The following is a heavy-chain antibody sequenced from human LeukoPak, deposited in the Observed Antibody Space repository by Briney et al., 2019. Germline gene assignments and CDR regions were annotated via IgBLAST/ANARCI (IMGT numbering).Heavy chain of an antibody. V-gene: IGHV4-4*07. CDR3: ARSRPYYYDTSESCGAFDI. J-gene: IGHJ3*02. CDR1: GGSISSYY. CDR2: IYNNGTT. Sequence: SETLSLTCTVSGGSISSYYWSWIRQPPGKGLEWIGRIYNNGTTNYNPSLKSRVTMSVDTSKNQFSLKVRSVTAADTAVYYCARSRPYYYDTSESCGAFDIWGQGTMVSVSS. D-gene: IGHD3-22*01.